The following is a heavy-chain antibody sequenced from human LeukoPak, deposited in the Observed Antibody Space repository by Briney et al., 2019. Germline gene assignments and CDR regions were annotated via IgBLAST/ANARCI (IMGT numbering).Heavy chain of an antibody. D-gene: IGHD2-8*02. CDR2: INPNSGGT. CDR3: ARVSNTGWVYYYYYYMDV. V-gene: IGHV1-2*02. CDR1: GYTFTGYY. Sequence: GASVKVSCKASGYTFTGYYMHWVRQAPGQGLEWMGWINPNSGGTNYAQKFQGRVTMTRNTSISTAYMELSSLRSEDTAVYYCARVSNTGWVYYYYYYMDVWGKGTTVTVSS. J-gene: IGHJ6*03.